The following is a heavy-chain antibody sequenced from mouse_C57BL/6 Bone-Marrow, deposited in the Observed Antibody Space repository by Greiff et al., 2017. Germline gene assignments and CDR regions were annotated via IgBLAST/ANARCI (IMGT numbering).Heavy chain of an antibody. CDR2: SDPSDSYT. J-gene: IGHJ2*01. CDR3: ARGRGGYLDD. V-gene: IGHV1-69*01. Sequence: QVQLQQPGAELVMPGAPVKLSCKASGYTFTSYGMHWVKQRPGQGLEWIGESDPSDSYTNYNQKFMGKTTLTVYNSSSTAYMQHSGLSSEDTSVYYCARGRGGYLDDWGQGTTLTVSS. CDR1: GYTFTSYG.